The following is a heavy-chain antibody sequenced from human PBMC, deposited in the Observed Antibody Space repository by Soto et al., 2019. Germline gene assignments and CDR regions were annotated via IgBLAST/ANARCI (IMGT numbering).Heavy chain of an antibody. D-gene: IGHD2-2*01. CDR1: GFTFSRYG. CDR2: ISSSTSYV. Sequence: GGSLRLSCAASGFTFSRYGMNWLRQAPGKGLEWVASISSSTSYVYYADSVKGRFSTSRDNAKNIPYLEMYALRTEDTAVYYCARDPSEGRVGNWFESWGQGTLVTVSS. J-gene: IGHJ5*01. CDR3: ARDPSEGRVGNWFES. V-gene: IGHV3-21*01.